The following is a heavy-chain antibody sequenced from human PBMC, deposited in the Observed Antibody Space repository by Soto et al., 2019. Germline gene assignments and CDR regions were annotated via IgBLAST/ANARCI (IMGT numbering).Heavy chain of an antibody. V-gene: IGHV3-30*18. J-gene: IGHJ4*02. CDR1: GFTFRNYG. CDR2: ISYDENYK. D-gene: IGHD3-10*01. Sequence: QVQLVESGGGVVQPGKSLRLSCAASGFTFRNYGMHWVRQAPGKGLEWVAAISYDENYKFYAHSVMGRFTVSRDTSENTLYLQMNSLRVEDTGIYYCAKTHDSCWFDYDFWGQGTLVTVSS. CDR3: AKTHDSCWFDYDF.